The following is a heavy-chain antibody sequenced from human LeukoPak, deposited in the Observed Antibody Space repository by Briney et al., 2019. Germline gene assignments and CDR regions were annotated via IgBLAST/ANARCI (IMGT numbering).Heavy chain of an antibody. CDR2: IYSGGST. CDR1: GFTVSSNY. CDR3: ARDGYSYGSGYFDY. D-gene: IGHD5-18*01. J-gene: IGHJ4*02. V-gene: IGHV3-53*01. Sequence: GGSLRLSCAASGFTVSSNYMSWVRQAPGKGLEWVSVIYSGGSTYYADSVKGRFTISRDNSKNTLYLQMNSLRAEDTAVYYCARDGYSYGSGYFDYWGQGTLVTVSS.